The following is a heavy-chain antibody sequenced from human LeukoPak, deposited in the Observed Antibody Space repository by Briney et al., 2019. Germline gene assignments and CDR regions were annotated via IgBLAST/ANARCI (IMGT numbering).Heavy chain of an antibody. CDR3: AKSITMIVVVKGYFDY. Sequence: GGSMRLSCAASGFTFSSYAMSWVRQAPGKGLEWVSAISGRGGSTYYADSVKGRFTISRDNSKNTLYLQMNSLRAEDTAVYYCAKSITMIVVVKGYFDYWGQGTLVTVSS. D-gene: IGHD3-22*01. CDR1: GFTFSSYA. J-gene: IGHJ4*02. CDR2: ISGRGGST. V-gene: IGHV3-23*01.